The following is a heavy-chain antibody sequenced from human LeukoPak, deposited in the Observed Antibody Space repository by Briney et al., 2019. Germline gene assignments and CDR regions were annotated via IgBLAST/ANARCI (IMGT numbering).Heavy chain of an antibody. CDR2: ISVSGGST. CDR1: GLTFSNYA. V-gene: IGHV3-23*01. CDR3: AWIQLWRYFDY. J-gene: IGHJ4*02. D-gene: IGHD5-18*01. Sequence: GGSLRLSCAASGLTFSNYAMSWVRQVPGKGLEWVSAISVSGGSTNYADSVKGRFTISRDNSKNTLYLQMDSLTAEDTAVYYCAWIQLWRYFDYWGQGTLVTVSS.